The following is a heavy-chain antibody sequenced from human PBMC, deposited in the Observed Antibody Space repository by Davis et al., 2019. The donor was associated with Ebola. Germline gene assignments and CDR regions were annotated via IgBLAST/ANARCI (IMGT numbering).Heavy chain of an antibody. V-gene: IGHV3-30-3*01. CDR3: ARGVGPAAMVDWFDP. D-gene: IGHD2-2*01. CDR1: GFTFSSYA. Sequence: PGGSLRLSCAASGFTFSSYAMHWVRQAPGKGLEWVAVISYDGSNKYYANSVKGRFTISRDNSKNTLYLQMNSLRADDTAVYYCARGVGPAAMVDWFDPWGQGTLVTVSS. CDR2: ISYDGSNK. J-gene: IGHJ5*02.